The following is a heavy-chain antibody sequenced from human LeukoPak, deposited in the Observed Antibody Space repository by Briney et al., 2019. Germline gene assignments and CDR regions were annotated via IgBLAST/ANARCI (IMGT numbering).Heavy chain of an antibody. V-gene: IGHV3-43*01. Sequence: GGSLTLSRSASGFTLDDYAMHWVRHPPGKGRELVYFISWDGGSTYHADSVKGRFPYSSDNTKNSLYLQMYRLRTQHTIIFYCAKDKSLAVYSSGWPVDYWGQGTLVTVSS. J-gene: IGHJ4*02. CDR3: AKDKSLAVYSSGWPVDY. CDR2: ISWDGGST. CDR1: GFTLDDYA. D-gene: IGHD6-19*01.